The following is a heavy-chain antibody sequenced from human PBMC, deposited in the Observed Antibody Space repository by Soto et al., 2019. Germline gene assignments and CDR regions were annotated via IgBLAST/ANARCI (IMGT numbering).Heavy chain of an antibody. CDR1: GGSLSSSNYY. CDR3: ARRVSGSYSDY. Sequence: QLQLQETGPGLVKPSETLSITCTVSGGSLSSSNYYWGWIRQPPGKGLEWIGKNYYSGTTYYNPSLSSRVTISVYTSKNQFSPRLSSVSAADTAVYYCARRVSGSYSDYWGQGTLVTVSS. J-gene: IGHJ4*02. V-gene: IGHV4-39*01. D-gene: IGHD3-10*01. CDR2: NYYSGTT.